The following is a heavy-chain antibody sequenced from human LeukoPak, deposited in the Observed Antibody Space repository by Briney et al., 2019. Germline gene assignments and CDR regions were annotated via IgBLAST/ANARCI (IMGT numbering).Heavy chain of an antibody. D-gene: IGHD3-10*01. J-gene: IGHJ5*02. CDR2: IYYSGST. V-gene: IGHV4-39*07. CDR1: GGSISSSSYY. Sequence: ETLSLTCTVSGGSISSSSYYWGWIRQPPGKGLEWIGSIYYSGSTYYNPSLKSRVTISVDTSKNQYSLKLSSVTAADTAVYYCARSNVLLWFGELLGGDWFDPWGQGTLVTVSS. CDR3: ARSNVLLWFGELLGGDWFDP.